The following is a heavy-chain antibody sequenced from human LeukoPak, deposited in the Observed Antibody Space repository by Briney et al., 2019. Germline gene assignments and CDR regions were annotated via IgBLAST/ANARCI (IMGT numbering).Heavy chain of an antibody. CDR3: ARDLGPPDDAFDI. V-gene: IGHV3-66*02. Sequence: GGSLRLSCAASGFTVSSNYMSWVRQAPGKGLEWVSVIYSGGSTYYADSVKGRFAISRDNFKNTLYLQMNSLRAEDTAVYYCARDLGPPDDAFDIWGQGTMVTVSS. CDR1: GFTVSSNY. J-gene: IGHJ3*02. D-gene: IGHD3-16*01. CDR2: IYSGGST.